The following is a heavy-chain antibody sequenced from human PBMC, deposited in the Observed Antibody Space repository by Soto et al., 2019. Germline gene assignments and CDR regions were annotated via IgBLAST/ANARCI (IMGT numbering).Heavy chain of an antibody. J-gene: IGHJ6*02. V-gene: IGHV4-31*03. CDR3: ARDRGGTGSRGGMDV. CDR2: IYYSGST. D-gene: IGHD1-1*01. CDR1: GGSISSGGYY. Sequence: QVQLQESGPGLVKPSQTLSLTCTVSGGSISSGGYYWSWIRQHPGKGLEWIGYIYYSGSTYYNPSLKSRVTLSVDTSKNQFSLKLSSVTAADTAVYYCARDRGGTGSRGGMDVWGQGTTVTVSS.